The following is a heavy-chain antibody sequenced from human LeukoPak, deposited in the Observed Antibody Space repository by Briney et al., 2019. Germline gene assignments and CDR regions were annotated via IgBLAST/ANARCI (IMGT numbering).Heavy chain of an antibody. CDR2: ISGSGGST. CDR3: AKLPDSSGYYYFDY. V-gene: IGHV3-23*01. CDR1: GFTFSSYS. D-gene: IGHD3-22*01. Sequence: PGGPLRLSCAASGFTFSSYSMSWVRQAPGKGLEWVSAISGSGGSTYYTDSVKGRFTISRDNSKNTVYLQMNSLRAEDTAIYYCAKLPDSSGYYYFDYWGQGALVTVSS. J-gene: IGHJ4*02.